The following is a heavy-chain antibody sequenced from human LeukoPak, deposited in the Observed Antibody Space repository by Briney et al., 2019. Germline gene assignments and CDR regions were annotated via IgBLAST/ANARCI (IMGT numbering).Heavy chain of an antibody. Sequence: PGGSLRLSCAASGFTFSSYWMHWVRQAPGKGLVWVSRINSDGSSTSYADSVKGRFTISRDNAKNTLYLQMNSLRAEDTAVYYCARDSASLWPYGGNQYYFDYWGQGTLVTVSS. J-gene: IGHJ4*02. V-gene: IGHV3-74*01. CDR1: GFTFSSYW. CDR3: ARDSASLWPYGGNQYYFDY. D-gene: IGHD4-23*01. CDR2: INSDGSST.